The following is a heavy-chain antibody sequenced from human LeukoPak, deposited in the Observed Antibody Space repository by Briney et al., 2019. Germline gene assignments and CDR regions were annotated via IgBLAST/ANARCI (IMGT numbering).Heavy chain of an antibody. J-gene: IGHJ4*02. D-gene: IGHD6-19*01. CDR1: GGSISSYY. Sequence: PSETLSLTCTVSGGSISSYYWSWIRQPPGKGLEWIGYIYYSGSAYYNPSLKSRLTISVDTSKNEFSLKLSSVTAADTAVYYCASTYSSGWFLYHFDYWGQGSLVTVS. CDR2: IYYSGSA. CDR3: ASTYSSGWFLYHFDY. V-gene: IGHV4-59*01.